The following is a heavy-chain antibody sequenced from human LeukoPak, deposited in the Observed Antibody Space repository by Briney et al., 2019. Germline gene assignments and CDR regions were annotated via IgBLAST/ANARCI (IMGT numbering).Heavy chain of an antibody. J-gene: IGHJ4*02. D-gene: IGHD3-3*01. Sequence: SETLSLTCTVSGGSISSSSYYWGWIRQPPGKGLEWIGRIYYSGSTYYNPALKSRVTISVGTSKNQFSLKLSSVTAADTAVYYCARRATITIFGVVITSSLDYWGQGTLVTVSS. CDR2: IYYSGST. CDR3: ARRATITIFGVVITSSLDY. CDR1: GGSISSSSYY. V-gene: IGHV4-39*01.